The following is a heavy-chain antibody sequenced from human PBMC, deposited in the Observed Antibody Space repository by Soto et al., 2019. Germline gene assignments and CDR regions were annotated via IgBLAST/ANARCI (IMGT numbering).Heavy chain of an antibody. D-gene: IGHD4-17*01. CDR2: VIPIFGTA. CDR1: GGPFSSYA. J-gene: IGHJ4*02. V-gene: IGHV1-69*12. Sequence: QVQLVQSGAEVKKPGSSVKVSCKASGGPFSSYAISWVRQAPGRGLEWMGGVIPIFGTANYAQKFQGRVTITADDSTSTAYMELSSLRSEDTAVYYCARYRRTTTVVTHYFDYWGQGTLVTVSS. CDR3: ARYRRTTTVVTHYFDY.